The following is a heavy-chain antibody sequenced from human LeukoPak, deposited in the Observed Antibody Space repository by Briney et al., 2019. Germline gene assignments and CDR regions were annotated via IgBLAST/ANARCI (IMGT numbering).Heavy chain of an antibody. Sequence: SQTLSLTCAVSGGSISSGGYSWSWIRQPPGKGLEWIGYIYHSGSTYYNPSLKSRVTISVDRSKNQFSLKLSSVTAADTAVYYCASVYGDYVFDYWGQGTLATVPS. CDR2: IYHSGST. J-gene: IGHJ4*02. CDR3: ASVYGDYVFDY. CDR1: GGSISSGGYS. D-gene: IGHD4-17*01. V-gene: IGHV4-30-2*01.